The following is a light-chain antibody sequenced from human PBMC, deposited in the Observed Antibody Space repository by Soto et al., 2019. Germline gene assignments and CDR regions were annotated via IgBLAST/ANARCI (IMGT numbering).Light chain of an antibody. V-gene: IGKV3-20*01. CDR2: GAS. J-gene: IGKJ1*01. CDR1: QSVSSSY. Sequence: IVLTQSPGTLSLSQGERATLSRRASQSVSSSYLAWYQQKPGQAPRLLIYGASSRATGIPDRFSGSGSGTDFTLTISRLEPEDFAVYYCQQYGSSPRTFGQGTKVDIK. CDR3: QQYGSSPRT.